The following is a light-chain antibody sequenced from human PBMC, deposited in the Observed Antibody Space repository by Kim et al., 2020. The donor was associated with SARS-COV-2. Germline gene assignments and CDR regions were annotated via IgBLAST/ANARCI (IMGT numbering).Light chain of an antibody. CDR3: NSYTSSNTWV. CDR1: SSDVGGYDH. CDR2: EVN. Sequence: QSALTQPASVSGSPGQSITISCTGTSSDVGGYDHVTWYQQYPGKAPKLIICEVNNRPSGVSNRFSGSKSGNTASLTISGLQTEDEADYYRNSYTSSNTWVFGGGTQLTVL. V-gene: IGLV2-14*01. J-gene: IGLJ3*02.